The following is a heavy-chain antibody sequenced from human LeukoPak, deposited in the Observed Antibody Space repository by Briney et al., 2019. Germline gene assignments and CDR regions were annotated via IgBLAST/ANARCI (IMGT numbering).Heavy chain of an antibody. CDR3: ASGQFGGYIIYYFDY. Sequence: PGGSLRLSCAASGFTFSSYSMNWVRQAPGKGLEWVSSISSSSSYIYYADSVKGRFTISRDNAKNSLYLQMNSLRAEDTAVYYCASGQFGGYIIYYFDYWGQGTLVTVSS. D-gene: IGHD2-15*01. CDR2: ISSSSSYI. J-gene: IGHJ4*02. V-gene: IGHV3-21*01. CDR1: GFTFSSYS.